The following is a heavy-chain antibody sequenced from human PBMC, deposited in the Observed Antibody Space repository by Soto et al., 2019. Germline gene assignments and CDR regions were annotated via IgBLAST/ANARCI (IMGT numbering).Heavy chain of an antibody. Sequence: EXLKISCKSSGYXFTSYWIVWVRQMPGKGLEWMGIVYPGYSDTRYSPSFQGQVTISADKSISTAYLQWSSLKASDTAMYYCARHHTAMVPYGMDVWGQGTTGPVSS. CDR2: VYPGYSDT. CDR3: ARHHTAMVPYGMDV. V-gene: IGHV5-51*01. J-gene: IGHJ6*02. CDR1: GYXFTSYW. D-gene: IGHD5-18*01.